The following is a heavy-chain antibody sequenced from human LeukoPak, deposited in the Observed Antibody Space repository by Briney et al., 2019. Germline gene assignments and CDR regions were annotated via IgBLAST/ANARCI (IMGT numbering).Heavy chain of an antibody. CDR1: GASISIYY. V-gene: IGHV4-4*07. CDR3: ARDGTHNWFDP. Sequence: PSETLSLTCTVSGASISIYYWSWIRQPAGSGLEWIGRISTSGTTNYNPSLKSRVSMSVDTSKNQFSLKLTSVTAADTAVYYSARDGTHNWFDPWGQGTLVTVSS. CDR2: ISTSGTT. D-gene: IGHD1-26*01. J-gene: IGHJ5*02.